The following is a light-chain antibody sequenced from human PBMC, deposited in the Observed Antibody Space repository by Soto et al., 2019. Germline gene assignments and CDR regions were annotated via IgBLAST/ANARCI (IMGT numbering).Light chain of an antibody. CDR3: SSYTRSSTRV. CDR2: DVS. J-gene: IGLJ2*01. V-gene: IGLV2-14*01. CDR1: SSDVGGYNY. Sequence: QSALTQPASVSGSPRQSITISCTGTSSDVGGYNYVSWYQQHPGKAPKVMIYDVSNRPSGVSNRFSGSKSGNTASLTISGLQAEDEADYYCSSYTRSSTRVFGGGTKLTVL.